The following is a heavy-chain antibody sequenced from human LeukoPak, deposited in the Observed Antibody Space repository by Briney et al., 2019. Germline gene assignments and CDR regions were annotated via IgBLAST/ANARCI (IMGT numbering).Heavy chain of an antibody. CDR1: EFIVSINY. D-gene: IGHD3-22*01. V-gene: IGHV3-64*01. CDR3: ARGSTYYYDSSGYYYLDY. J-gene: IGHJ4*02. Sequence: GGSLRLSCAASEFIVSINYMTWVRQAPGKGLEYVSAISSNGGSTYYANSVKGRFTISRDNSKNTLYLQMGSLRAEDMAVYYCARGSTYYYDSSGYYYLDYWGQGTLVTVSS. CDR2: ISSNGGST.